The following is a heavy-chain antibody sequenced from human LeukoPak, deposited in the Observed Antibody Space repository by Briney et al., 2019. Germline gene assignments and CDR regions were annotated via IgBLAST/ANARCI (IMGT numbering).Heavy chain of an antibody. Sequence: SSETLSLTCTVSGGSISSSSYYWGRIRQPPGKGLEWIGSIYYSGSTYYNPSLNSRVTISVDTSKNQFSLKLSSVTAADTAVYYCARPLDYDILTGYSRYYYYYYMDVWGKGTTVTVSS. CDR3: ARPLDYDILTGYSRYYYYYYMDV. J-gene: IGHJ6*03. CDR2: IYYSGST. CDR1: GGSISSSSYY. V-gene: IGHV4-39*01. D-gene: IGHD3-9*01.